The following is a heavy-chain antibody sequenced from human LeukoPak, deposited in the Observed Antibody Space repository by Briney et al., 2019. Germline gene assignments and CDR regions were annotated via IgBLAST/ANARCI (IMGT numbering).Heavy chain of an antibody. CDR2: IKQAGSEK. CDR1: GFTFSSYW. Sequence: GGSLRLSCAASGFTFSSYWMSWVRQAPGKGLEWVANIKQAGSEKYYVDSVTGRFTISRDNAKNSLYLQMNSLRAEDTAVYYCARKRGYSYGPFDYWGQGTLVTVSS. V-gene: IGHV3-7*01. J-gene: IGHJ4*02. CDR3: ARKRGYSYGPFDY. D-gene: IGHD5-18*01.